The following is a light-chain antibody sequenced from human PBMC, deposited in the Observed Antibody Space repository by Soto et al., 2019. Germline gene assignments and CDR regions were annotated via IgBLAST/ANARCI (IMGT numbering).Light chain of an antibody. J-gene: IGKJ5*01. CDR3: QHYDFSQGIT. V-gene: IGKV3-20*01. Sequence: EIVLTKSTGTLYLSPGETATLSCRASQSVSSGYLAWYQQKPGQAPRLLIYDASSRATGIPDRFSGGGSGTDFTLTTSRLEPEDFAVYYCQHYDFSQGITLGHVTLLAIK. CDR1: QSVSSGY. CDR2: DAS.